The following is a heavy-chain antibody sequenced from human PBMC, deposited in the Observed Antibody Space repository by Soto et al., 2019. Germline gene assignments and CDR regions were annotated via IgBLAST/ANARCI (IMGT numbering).Heavy chain of an antibody. Sequence: GASVKVSCKASGYTFTSYYMHWVRQAPGQGLEWMGIINPSGGSTSYAQKFQGRVTMTRDTSTSTVYMELSSLRSEDTAVYYCARGRNFKYGSSWYYYGMDVWGQGTTVTVSS. CDR3: ARGRNFKYGSSWYYYGMDV. V-gene: IGHV1-46*03. D-gene: IGHD6-13*01. CDR2: INPSGGST. CDR1: GYTFTSYY. J-gene: IGHJ6*02.